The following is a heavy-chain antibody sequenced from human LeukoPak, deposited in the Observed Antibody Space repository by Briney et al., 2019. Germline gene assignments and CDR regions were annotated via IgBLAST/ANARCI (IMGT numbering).Heavy chain of an antibody. V-gene: IGHV4-39*07. D-gene: IGHD6-19*01. J-gene: IGHJ4*02. CDR2: IYYSGST. CDR3: ASHSGWYDY. CDR1: GGSISSNY. Sequence: PSETLSLTCNVSGGSISSNYWGWIRQSPGKGLEWIGSIYYSGSTYYNPSLKSRVTISVDTSKNQFSLKLSSVTAADTAVYYCASHSGWYDYWGQGTLVTVSS.